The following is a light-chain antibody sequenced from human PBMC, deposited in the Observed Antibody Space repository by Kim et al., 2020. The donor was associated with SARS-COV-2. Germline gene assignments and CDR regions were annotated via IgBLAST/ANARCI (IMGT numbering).Light chain of an antibody. CDR1: QSVSSSY. CDR2: GAS. J-gene: IGKJ1*01. Sequence: TGEIAPRSGRASQSVSSSYLAWDQQKPGQAPRLIIYGASSRATGIPDRFSGSGSGTDFTLTISRLEPEDFAVYYCQQYGSSPRTFGQGTKVDIK. V-gene: IGKV3-20*01. CDR3: QQYGSSPRT.